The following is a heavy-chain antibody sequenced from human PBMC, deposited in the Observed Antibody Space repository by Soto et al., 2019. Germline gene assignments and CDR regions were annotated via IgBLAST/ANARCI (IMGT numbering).Heavy chain of an antibody. J-gene: IGHJ6*02. CDR1: SYSFTTCG. CDR2: ISGYNGNT. CDR3: AREGPAPYYYYGMDV. V-gene: IGHV1-18*01. Sequence: QVQLVQYRGEVKKPGASVKVSCKTSSYSFTTCGISWVRQARGQGLEWMGWISGYNGNTNYAQKLKGRLTMTTDTSTSTAYMELRSLTSDDTAVYYCAREGPAPYYYYGMDVWGQGSTVTVSS.